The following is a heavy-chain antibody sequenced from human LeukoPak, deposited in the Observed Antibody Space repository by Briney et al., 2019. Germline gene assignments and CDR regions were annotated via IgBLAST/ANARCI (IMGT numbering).Heavy chain of an antibody. CDR2: ISYSGNNY. J-gene: IGHJ4*02. Sequence: PGGSLRLSCAASGFTFSHYAMHWVRQAPGDGLQWVAFISYSGNNYYYADSVKGRFIISRDDSKNTLYVEMNSLRLDDTAIYYCARGPPTSRSGAHFDYWGQGSLVTVSP. V-gene: IGHV3-30*03. CDR1: GFTFSHYA. D-gene: IGHD5-12*01. CDR3: ARGPPTSRSGAHFDY.